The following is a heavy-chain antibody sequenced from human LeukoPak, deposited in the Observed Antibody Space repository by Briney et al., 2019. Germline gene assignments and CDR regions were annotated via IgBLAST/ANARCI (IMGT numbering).Heavy chain of an antibody. D-gene: IGHD3-22*01. Sequence: GCSLRLSCASSGFTFITFDMSWVRQAPGKGLHWVSTISGAGGTTLFADSVKGRFSISRDNSNNKVFLQMNSLRVEDTAVYYCAKASDFDSSGFPIDVFDFWGPGLLVSVAS. CDR1: GFTFITFD. CDR2: ISGAGGTT. V-gene: IGHV3-23*01. J-gene: IGHJ4*02. CDR3: AKASDFDSSGFPIDVFDF.